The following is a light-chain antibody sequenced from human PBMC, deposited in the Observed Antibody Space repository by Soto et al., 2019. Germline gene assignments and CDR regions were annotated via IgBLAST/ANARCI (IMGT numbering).Light chain of an antibody. V-gene: IGKV1-33*01. J-gene: IGKJ5*01. CDR2: DAS. CDR3: QRYDSLPPT. Sequence: DIQMTQSPSSLSASVGARVTITCQASRDIGKYLNWFQEKPGKAPKLLIYDASNLQTGVPSRFSGSGSGTDFTFTISSLQPEDFATYYCQRYDSLPPTFGQGTRLEIK. CDR1: RDIGKY.